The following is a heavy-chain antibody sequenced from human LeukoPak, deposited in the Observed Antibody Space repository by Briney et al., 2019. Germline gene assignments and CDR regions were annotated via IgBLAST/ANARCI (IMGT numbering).Heavy chain of an antibody. CDR2: ISAYNGNT. CDR3: ASLGSPVGYCSSTSCF. D-gene: IGHD2-2*01. Sequence: ASVKVSCTASGYTFTSYGISWVRQAPGQGLEWMGWISAYNGNTNYAQKLQGRVTMTTDTSTSTAYMELRSLRSDDTAVYYCASLGSPVGYCSSTSCFWGQGTLVTVSS. V-gene: IGHV1-18*01. J-gene: IGHJ4*02. CDR1: GYTFTSYG.